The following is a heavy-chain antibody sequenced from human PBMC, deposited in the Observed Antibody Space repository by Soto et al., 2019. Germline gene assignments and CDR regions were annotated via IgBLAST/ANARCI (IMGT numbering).Heavy chain of an antibody. J-gene: IGHJ3*02. Sequence: EAQLVESGGDLVQPGGSLRLSCEASGFTLSSHWMHWVRRAPGKGLMWVSRINRDGSTTDYADSVKGRFTISRDNVRNLLYLQMNSLRAEDTAVYYCVREVVSPIAIECSLLDTWGQGTMVTVSS. CDR3: VREVVSPIAIECSLLDT. CDR2: INRDGSTT. V-gene: IGHV3-74*01. CDR1: GFTLSSHW. D-gene: IGHD2-21*01.